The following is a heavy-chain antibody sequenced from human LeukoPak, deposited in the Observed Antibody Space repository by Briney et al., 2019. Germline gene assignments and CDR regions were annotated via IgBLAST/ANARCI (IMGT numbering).Heavy chain of an antibody. CDR2: IYTSGST. J-gene: IGHJ4*02. D-gene: IGHD6-19*01. V-gene: IGHV4-61*02. CDR3: ARLVAVAGRSVYFDY. CDR1: GGSISSGTYY. Sequence: SETLSLTCTVSGGSISSGTYYWSWIRQPPGKGLEWIGRIYTSGSTKSNPSLKTRVTISVDTSKNQFSLKLSSVTAADTAVYYCARLVAVAGRSVYFDYWGQGTLVTVSS.